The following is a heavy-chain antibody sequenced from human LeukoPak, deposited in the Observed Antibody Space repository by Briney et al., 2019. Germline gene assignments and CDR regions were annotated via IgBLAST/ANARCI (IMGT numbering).Heavy chain of an antibody. CDR2: ISGSGGST. Sequence: GGSLRLSCAASGFTFSSYAMGWVRQAPGKGLEWVSAISGSGGSTYYADSVKGRFTISRDNSKNTLYLQMNSLRAEDTAVYYCAKDASPETYYYDSSGYYYDYFDYWGQGTLVTVSS. CDR3: AKDASPETYYYDSSGYYYDYFDY. J-gene: IGHJ4*02. V-gene: IGHV3-23*01. CDR1: GFTFSSYA. D-gene: IGHD3-22*01.